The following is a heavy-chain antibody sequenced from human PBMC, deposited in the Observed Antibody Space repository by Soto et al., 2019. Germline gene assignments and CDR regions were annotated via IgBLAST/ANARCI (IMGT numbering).Heavy chain of an antibody. CDR2: IYYSGST. J-gene: IGHJ4*02. V-gene: IGHV4-59*12. Sequence: QVQLQESGPGLVKPSETLSLTCTVSGGSISSYYWSWIRQPPGKGLEWIGYIYYSGSTNYNPSPKSRVTISVDPSKTQFSLRLSSATAADTAVYYCARRYGGNFDYWGQGTLVTVSS. CDR3: ARRYGGNFDY. D-gene: IGHD5-12*01. CDR1: GGSISSYY.